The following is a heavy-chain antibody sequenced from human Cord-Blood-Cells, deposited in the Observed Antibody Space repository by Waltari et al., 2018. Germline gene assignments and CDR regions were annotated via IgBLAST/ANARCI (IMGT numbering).Heavy chain of an antibody. CDR1: GGAISSYY. CDR3: ARESNKYCSSTSCYKGWFDP. J-gene: IGHJ5*02. D-gene: IGHD2-2*02. Sequence: QVQLQESGPGLVKPSETLSLTCTVSGGAISSYYWSWIRRPAGKGLEWIGRIYTSGSTNYNPSLKSRVTMSVDTSKNQFSLKLSSVTAADTAVYYCARESNKYCSSTSCYKGWFDPWGQGTLVTVSS. V-gene: IGHV4-4*07. CDR2: IYTSGST.